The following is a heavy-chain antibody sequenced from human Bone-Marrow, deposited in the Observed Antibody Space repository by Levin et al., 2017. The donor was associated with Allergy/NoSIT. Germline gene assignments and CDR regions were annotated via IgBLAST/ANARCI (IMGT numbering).Heavy chain of an antibody. V-gene: IGHV4-30-4*01. J-gene: IGHJ6*02. D-gene: IGHD2-2*01. CDR3: ARTPYCSSTSCSLYYRMDV. Sequence: SQTLSLTCTVSGGSVSTGDYYWSWVRQPPEKGLEWIGYIYYSGGSTYYNPSLKSRVTISLDTSKNQFSLKLSSVTAADTAVYYCARTPYCSSTSCSLYYRMDVWGQGTTVTVSS. CDR2: IYYSGGST. CDR1: GGSVSTGDYY.